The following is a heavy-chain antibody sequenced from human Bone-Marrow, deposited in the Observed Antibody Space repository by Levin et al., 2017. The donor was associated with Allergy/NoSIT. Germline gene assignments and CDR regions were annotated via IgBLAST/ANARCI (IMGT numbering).Heavy chain of an antibody. CDR3: AARRGWTGPIDL. CDR1: GFSLSTGGVG. V-gene: IGHV2-5*02. CDR2: IYCDDDK. D-gene: IGHD3/OR15-3a*01. Sequence: VSGPTLVKPTQTLTLTCTFSGFSLSTGGVGVGWIRQPPGEALEWLAIIYCDDDKHYSPSLKARPTITKDTSKNLVVLTMTNLGHMDTGTYYCAARRGWTGPIDLWGRGTLVTVSS. J-gene: IGHJ2*01.